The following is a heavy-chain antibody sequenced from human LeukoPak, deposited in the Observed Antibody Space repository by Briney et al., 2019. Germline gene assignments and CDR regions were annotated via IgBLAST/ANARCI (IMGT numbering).Heavy chain of an antibody. V-gene: IGHV3-74*01. CDR1: GFTLGRYW. CDR3: ARDHHDFWSGYPNY. CDR2: SNSDGKIT. J-gene: IGHJ4*02. D-gene: IGHD3-3*01. Sequence: PGGSLRLSCAASGFTLGRYWMRWFRQAPGTGLVWVARSNSDGKITDYADSVRGRFTTSRDNTKNTVYLQMSSLRAEDTGVYYCARDHHDFWSGYPNYWGQGTLVIVSS.